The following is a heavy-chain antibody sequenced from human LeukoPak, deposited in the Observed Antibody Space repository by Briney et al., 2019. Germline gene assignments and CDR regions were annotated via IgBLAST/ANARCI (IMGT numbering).Heavy chain of an antibody. CDR1: GGSISSSNW. J-gene: IGHJ6*02. Sequence: PSGTLSLTCAVSGGSISSSNWWSWVRQPPGKGLEWIGEIYHSGSTSYNPSLKSRVTISVDKSKNQFSLKLSSVTAADTAVYYCAREGPYGDYVSYYYYGMDVWGQGTTVTVSS. V-gene: IGHV4-4*02. CDR3: AREGPYGDYVSYYYYGMDV. CDR2: IYHSGST. D-gene: IGHD4-17*01.